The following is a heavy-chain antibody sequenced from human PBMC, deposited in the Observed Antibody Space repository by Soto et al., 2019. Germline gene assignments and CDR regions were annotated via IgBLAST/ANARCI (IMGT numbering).Heavy chain of an antibody. CDR3: ASNPLLWFGELLPHY. V-gene: IGHV4-28*01. CDR1: GYSISSSNW. D-gene: IGHD3-10*01. Sequence: ETLSLTCAVSGYSISSSNWWGWIRQPPGKGLEWIGYIYYSGSTYYNPSLKSRVTMSVDTSKNQFSLKLSSVTAVDTAVYYCASNPLLWFGELLPHYWGQGTLVTVS. CDR2: IYYSGST. J-gene: IGHJ4*02.